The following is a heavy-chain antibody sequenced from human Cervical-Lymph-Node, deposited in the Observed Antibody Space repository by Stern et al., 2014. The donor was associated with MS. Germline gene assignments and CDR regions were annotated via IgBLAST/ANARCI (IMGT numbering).Heavy chain of an antibody. J-gene: IGHJ4*02. CDR2: INPDGGKT. Sequence: VQLVQSGAEVLKPGASVKLSCKTSGYTFTSNFMHWVRQAPGQGPEWMAIINPDGGKTTYAQNFQGRVTLTRDTSTRTVYMQLSSLRSEDTAVYYCAREVETTGLKYFDYWGQGTLVTVSS. V-gene: IGHV1-46*03. CDR3: AREVETTGLKYFDY. CDR1: GYTFTSNF. D-gene: IGHD1-1*01.